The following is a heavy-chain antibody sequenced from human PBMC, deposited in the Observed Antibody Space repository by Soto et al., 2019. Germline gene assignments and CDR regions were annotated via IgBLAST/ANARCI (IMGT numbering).Heavy chain of an antibody. CDR3: ARESRYCSGGSCYFLPGIDY. J-gene: IGHJ4*02. V-gene: IGHV1-69*12. D-gene: IGHD2-15*01. Sequence: QVQLVQSGAEVKKPGSSVKVSCKASGGTFSSYAISWVRQAPGQGLEWMGGIIPIFGTANYAQKFQGSVTMHADASASTAYMEVGGLRAEDTAVYYCARESRYCSGGSCYFLPGIDYWGQGTLVTVSS. CDR2: IIPIFGTA. CDR1: GGTFSSYA.